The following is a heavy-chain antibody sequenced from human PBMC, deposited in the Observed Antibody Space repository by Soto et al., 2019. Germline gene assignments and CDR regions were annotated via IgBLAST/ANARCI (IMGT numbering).Heavy chain of an antibody. CDR3: ARTLAHDYGDYDFDY. CDR1: GFSLSNARMG. V-gene: IGHV2-26*01. D-gene: IGHD4-17*01. CDR2: IFSNDEK. J-gene: IGHJ4*02. Sequence: QVTLKESGPVLVKPTETLTLTCTVSGFSLSNARMGVSWIRQPPGKALEWLAHIFSNDEKSYSTSLKSRLTTPKDTSKSQVVLTMTNMDPVDTATYYCARTLAHDYGDYDFDYWGQGTLVTVSS.